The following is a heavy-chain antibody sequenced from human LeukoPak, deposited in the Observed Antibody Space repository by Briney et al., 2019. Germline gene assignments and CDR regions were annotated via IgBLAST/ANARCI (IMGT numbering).Heavy chain of an antibody. CDR2: MNPNSGNT. J-gene: IGHJ4*02. D-gene: IGHD4-23*01. Sequence: ASVKVSCKASGYTFTSYDINWVRQATGQGLEWMGWMNPNSGNTGYAQKFQGRVTIIRNTSISTAYMELSSLRSEDTAVYYCARAPPYYGGNSGGDYWGQGTLVTVSS. V-gene: IGHV1-8*03. CDR1: GYTFTSYD. CDR3: ARAPPYYGGNSGGDY.